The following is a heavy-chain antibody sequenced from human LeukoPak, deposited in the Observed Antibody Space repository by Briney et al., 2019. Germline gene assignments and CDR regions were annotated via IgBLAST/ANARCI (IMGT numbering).Heavy chain of an antibody. CDR2: IWSSGGLWSSGGT. V-gene: IGHV4-4*07. Sequence: KPSETLSLTCAVSGGSINNYYWTWIRQPAGKGLEWIGRIWSSGGLWSSGGTNYNPSLTSRITMSVDTSKNQFSLRLTSVTAADTAVYYCARDSPDGYTHGHYWYNIDVWGKGTTVTVSS. CDR3: ARDSPDGYTHGHYWYNIDV. CDR1: GGSINNYY. J-gene: IGHJ6*03. D-gene: IGHD5-18*01.